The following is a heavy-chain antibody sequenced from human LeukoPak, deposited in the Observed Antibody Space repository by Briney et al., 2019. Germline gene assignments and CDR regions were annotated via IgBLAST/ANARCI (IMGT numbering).Heavy chain of an antibody. Sequence: AASVKVSCKASGGTFSSYAISWVRQAPGQGLEWMGGIIPIFGTANYAQKFQGRVTITTDESTSTAYMELSSLRSEDTAVYYCARGGYCSGGSCYAVCWGQGTLVTVSS. D-gene: IGHD2-15*01. CDR3: ARGGYCSGGSCYAVC. J-gene: IGHJ4*02. V-gene: IGHV1-69*05. CDR1: GGTFSSYA. CDR2: IIPIFGTA.